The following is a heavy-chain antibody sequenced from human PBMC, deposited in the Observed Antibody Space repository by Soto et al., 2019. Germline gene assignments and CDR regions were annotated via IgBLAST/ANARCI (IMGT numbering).Heavy chain of an antibody. CDR1: GFTFSSYE. CDR2: ISSSGSTI. V-gene: IGHV3-48*03. D-gene: IGHD4-17*01. CDR3: ARESTVITAFDY. Sequence: PGVSLRLSCAASGFTFSSYEMNWVRQAPGKGLEWVSYISSSGSTIYYADSVKGRFTISRDNAKRSLYLQMNSLRAEDTAVYYCARESTVITAFDYWGQGTLVTVSS. J-gene: IGHJ4*02.